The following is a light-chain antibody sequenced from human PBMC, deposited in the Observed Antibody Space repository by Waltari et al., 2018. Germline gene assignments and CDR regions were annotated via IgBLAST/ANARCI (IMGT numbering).Light chain of an antibody. CDR1: RSNIGRNG. CDR3: VSWDDSLRGHWV. V-gene: IGLV1-44*01. Sequence: QSVLTQPPSSSGTPGQRVTISCSGSRSNIGRNGAIWYQQLPGTAPRLLIYGENPRRSGVPDRFSGSKSGTSASLAISGLQSEDEADYYCVSWDDSLRGHWVFGGGTKLTVL. J-gene: IGLJ3*02. CDR2: GEN.